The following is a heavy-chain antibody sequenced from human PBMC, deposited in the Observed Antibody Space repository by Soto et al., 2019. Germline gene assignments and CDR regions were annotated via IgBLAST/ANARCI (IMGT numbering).Heavy chain of an antibody. V-gene: IGHV1-18*04. CDR1: GYAFSSYG. Sequence: QVQMVQSRAEVKKPGASVAVSCKASGYAFSSYGISWVRQVPGQGLEWMGWISAYNGNTKYAEGIQGRVTMTTDTYTSTAYMDLRYLRSDDTAVYYCARDPGTYSGSYRYWGQGTLVTVSS. CDR3: ARDPGTYSGSYRY. D-gene: IGHD1-26*01. CDR2: ISAYNGNT. J-gene: IGHJ4*02.